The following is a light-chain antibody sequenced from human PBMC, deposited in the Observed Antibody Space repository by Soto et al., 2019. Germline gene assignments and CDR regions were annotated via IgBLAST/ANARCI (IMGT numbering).Light chain of an antibody. V-gene: IGLV2-14*01. Sequence: QSVLTQPASGSGSPGQSIAISCTGTSSDVGSYNYVSWYQQHPDKAPKLILYDVTNRPSGVSNRFSGSKSGNTASLTISGLQAEDEADYYCSSYTTISTYVFGTGTKVTVL. CDR2: DVT. J-gene: IGLJ1*01. CDR1: SSDVGSYNY. CDR3: SSYTTISTYV.